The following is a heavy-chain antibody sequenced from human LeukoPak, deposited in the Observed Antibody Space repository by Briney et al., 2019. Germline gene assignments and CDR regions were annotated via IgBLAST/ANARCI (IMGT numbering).Heavy chain of an antibody. CDR2: ISSSSSYI. Sequence: GGSLRLSCAASGFTFSSYSMNWVRQAPGKGLEWLSSISSSSSYIYYADSVKGRFTISRDNAKNSLYLQMNSLRAEDTAVYYCARFSEAAAGTGLDYWGQGTLVTVSS. D-gene: IGHD6-13*01. J-gene: IGHJ4*02. CDR3: ARFSEAAAGTGLDY. V-gene: IGHV3-21*01. CDR1: GFTFSSYS.